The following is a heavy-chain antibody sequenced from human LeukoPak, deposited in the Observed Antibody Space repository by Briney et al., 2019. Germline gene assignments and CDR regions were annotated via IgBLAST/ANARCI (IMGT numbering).Heavy chain of an antibody. CDR2: INHSGST. CDR1: GGSFSGYY. Sequence: SETLSLTCAVYGGSFSGYYWSWIRQPPGKGLEWIGEINHSGSTNYNPSLKSRVTISVDTSKNQFSLKLNSVTAADTAVYYCARGDILTGYNYWGQGTLVTVSS. J-gene: IGHJ4*02. D-gene: IGHD3-9*01. V-gene: IGHV4-34*01. CDR3: ARGDILTGYNY.